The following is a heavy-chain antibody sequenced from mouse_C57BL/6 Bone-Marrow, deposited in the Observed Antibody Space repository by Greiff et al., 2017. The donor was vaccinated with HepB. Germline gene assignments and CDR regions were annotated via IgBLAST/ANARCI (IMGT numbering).Heavy chain of an antibody. CDR3: AIESSSYAMDY. CDR2: IHPNSGST. CDR1: GYTFTSYW. D-gene: IGHD1-1*01. J-gene: IGHJ4*01. Sequence: QVQLQQSGAELVKPGASVKLSCKASGYTFTSYWMHWVKQRPGQGLEWIGMIHPNSGSTNYNEKFKSKATLTVDKSSSTAYMQLSSLTSEDSAVYYCAIESSSYAMDYWGQGKSVTVSS. V-gene: IGHV1-64*01.